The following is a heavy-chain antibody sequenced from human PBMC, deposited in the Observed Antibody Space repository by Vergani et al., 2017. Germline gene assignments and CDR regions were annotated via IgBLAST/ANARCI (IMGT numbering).Heavy chain of an antibody. D-gene: IGHD2-2*02. J-gene: IGHJ4*02. CDR1: GFTFSSYA. Sequence: EVQLLESGGGLVQPGGSLRLSCAASGFTFSSYAMSWVRQAPGKGLEWVSAISGSGGSTYYADSVKGRFTISRDNSKNTLYLQMNSLRAEDTAVYYCARDLRPSCSSTSCYKGDYFDYWGQGTLVTVSS. CDR2: ISGSGGST. V-gene: IGHV3-23*01. CDR3: ARDLRPSCSSTSCYKGDYFDY.